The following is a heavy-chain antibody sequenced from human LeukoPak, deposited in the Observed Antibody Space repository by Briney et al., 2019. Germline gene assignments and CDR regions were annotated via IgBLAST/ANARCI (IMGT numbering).Heavy chain of an antibody. D-gene: IGHD2-15*01. V-gene: IGHV3-23*01. Sequence: GGSLRLSCAASGFTLSDYSMNWVRQAPGKGLEWVSAISSSGGATYYAASVKGRFTISRDMSKNTVFLQMNSLSVEDMAVYYCARQIGYCSDGNCYFDYWGQGALVTVSS. J-gene: IGHJ4*02. CDR2: ISSSGGAT. CDR3: ARQIGYCSDGNCYFDY. CDR1: GFTLSDYS.